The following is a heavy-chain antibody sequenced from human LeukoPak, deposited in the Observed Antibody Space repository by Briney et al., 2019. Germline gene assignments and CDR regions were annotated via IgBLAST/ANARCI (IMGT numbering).Heavy chain of an antibody. CDR3: AKAPVTSCRGAFCYPFDS. D-gene: IGHD2-15*01. V-gene: IGHV3-53*01. CDR1: GFTVSRNY. J-gene: IGHJ4*02. CDR2: LYSDGST. Sequence: GGSLRLSCAASGFTVSRNYMSWVRQAPGKGLEWVSVLYSDGSTYHADSVKGRFTISRDNSKNTLYLQMNSLRVEDAAVYYCAKAPVTSCRGAFCYPFDSWGQGTLVTVSS.